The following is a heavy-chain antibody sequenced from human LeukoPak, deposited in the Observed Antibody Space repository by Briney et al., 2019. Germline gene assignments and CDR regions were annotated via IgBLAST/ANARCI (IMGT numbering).Heavy chain of an antibody. CDR1: GGSISSYY. CDR3: AKDTVGATFPGAFDI. J-gene: IGHJ3*02. V-gene: IGHV4-59*12. CDR2: IYYSGST. Sequence: SETLSLTCTVSGGSISSYYWSWIRQPPGKGLEWIGYIYYSGSTNYNPSLKSRVTISVDTSKSQFSLRLSSVTAADTAVYYCAKDTVGATFPGAFDIWGQGTMVTVSS. D-gene: IGHD1-26*01.